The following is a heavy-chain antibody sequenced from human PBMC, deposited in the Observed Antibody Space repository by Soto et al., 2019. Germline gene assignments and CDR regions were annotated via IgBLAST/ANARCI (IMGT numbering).Heavy chain of an antibody. J-gene: IGHJ4*02. D-gene: IGHD6-6*01. Sequence: SETLSLTCTVSGGSISSYYWSWIRQPPGKGLEWIGYIYYSGSTNYNPSLKSRVTISVDTSKNQFSLKLSSVTAADTAVYYCVRHGPKYSSSSRYFDYWGQGTLVTVSS. CDR3: VRHGPKYSSSSRYFDY. CDR2: IYYSGST. CDR1: GGSISSYY. V-gene: IGHV4-59*08.